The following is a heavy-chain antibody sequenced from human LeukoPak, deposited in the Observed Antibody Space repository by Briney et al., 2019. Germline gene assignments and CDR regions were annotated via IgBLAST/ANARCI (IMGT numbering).Heavy chain of an antibody. CDR3: ARGAMVRGRRVYFDY. J-gene: IGHJ4*02. CDR2: VYHSGST. D-gene: IGHD3-10*01. Sequence: SETLSLTCTVSGSSISTGHYWAWIRQPPGKGLQWLANVYHSGSTYYTPSLRSRITISVDTSKNQFSLRLNSVTAADTAVYYCARGAMVRGRRVYFDYWGQGTLVTVSS. CDR1: GSSISTGHY. V-gene: IGHV4-38-2*02.